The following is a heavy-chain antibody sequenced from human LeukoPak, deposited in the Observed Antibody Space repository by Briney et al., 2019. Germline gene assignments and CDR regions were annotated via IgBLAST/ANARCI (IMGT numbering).Heavy chain of an antibody. CDR1: GGSISYYY. CDR2: IYYSGST. V-gene: IGHV4-59*08. CDR3: ARAVSGSNDY. J-gene: IGHJ4*02. Sequence: SETLSLTCTVSGGSISYYYWSWIRQTPGKGLEWIGYIYYSGSTNYNPSLKSRVTISVGTSKNQFSLKLTSVTAADTAVYYCARAVSGSNDYWGQGTLVTVSS. D-gene: IGHD6-19*01.